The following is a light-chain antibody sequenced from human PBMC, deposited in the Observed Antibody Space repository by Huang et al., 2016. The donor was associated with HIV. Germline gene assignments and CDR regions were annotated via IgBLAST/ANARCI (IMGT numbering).Light chain of an antibody. J-gene: IGKJ1*01. CDR2: DAS. CDR1: QRLDNGF. CDR3: HHYGATQWA. V-gene: IGKV3-20*01. Sequence: ELVLTQSPGPLSSSPGGAAVLSCRASQRLDNGFFAGYRQKPGQAPELLIFDASKRRCDIPDRFVGRGSGTDFSRTIDGLDPEEFALYFGHHYGATQWAFGRGTRVEMK.